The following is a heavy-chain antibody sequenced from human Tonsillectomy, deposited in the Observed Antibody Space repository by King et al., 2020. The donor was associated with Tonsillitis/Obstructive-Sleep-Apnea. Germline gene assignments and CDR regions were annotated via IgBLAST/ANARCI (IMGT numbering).Heavy chain of an antibody. V-gene: IGHV4-34*01. D-gene: IGHD5-18*01. Sequence: VQLQQWGAGLLKPSETLSLTCAVYGGSFSGYYWSWIRQPPGKGLEWIGEINHSGSTNYNPSLKSRVTISVDTSKRHFSLKLSSVTAADTAVYYCARGEGYSYGYWYFDLWGRGTLVTVSS. CDR1: GGSFSGYY. J-gene: IGHJ2*01. CDR3: ARGEGYSYGYWYFDL. CDR2: INHSGST.